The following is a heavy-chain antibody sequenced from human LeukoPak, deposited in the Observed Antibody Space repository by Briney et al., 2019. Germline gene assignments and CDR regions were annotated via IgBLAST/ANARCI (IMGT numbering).Heavy chain of an antibody. Sequence: AGTLSLTCAVSGGSISSTNWWSWVRQPPGKGLEWIGEIYRSGNTNYNPSLKSRVTISVDKSKNQFSLKLSSVTAADTAMYYCARYRGASGYHFDYWSQGTLLTVSS. CDR3: ARYRGASGYHFDY. CDR2: IYRSGNT. CDR1: GGSISSTNW. V-gene: IGHV4-4*02. D-gene: IGHD5-12*01. J-gene: IGHJ4*02.